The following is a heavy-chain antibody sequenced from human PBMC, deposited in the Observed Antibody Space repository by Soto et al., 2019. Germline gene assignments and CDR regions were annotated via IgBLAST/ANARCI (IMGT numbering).Heavy chain of an antibody. Sequence: LSLTCTVSGGAISTYYWTWIRQPAGKGLEWIGRIYSSGSTKYNPSLQSRVTMSLDTSNNQFSLRLTSVTAADTAVYYCARGQRFSDWFDPWGQGTLV. D-gene: IGHD3-3*01. CDR1: GGAISTYY. J-gene: IGHJ5*02. CDR2: IYSSGST. V-gene: IGHV4-4*07. CDR3: ARGQRFSDWFDP.